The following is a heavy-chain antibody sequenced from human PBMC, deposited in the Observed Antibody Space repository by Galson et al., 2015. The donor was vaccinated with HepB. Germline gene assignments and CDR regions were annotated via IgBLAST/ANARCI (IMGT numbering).Heavy chain of an antibody. CDR2: ISAHNGNT. D-gene: IGHD3-9*01. CDR1: GYSFTAYG. J-gene: IGHJ4*02. Sequence: SVKVSCKASGYSFTAYGFSWVRQAPGQGLEWMGWISAHNGNTHYAKKFHGRFTMTTDRSTSTAYMELRSLRSDDTAVYYCARDRHDIVTGYYTVDYWGQGTLVTVSS. V-gene: IGHV1-18*01. CDR3: ARDRHDIVTGYYTVDY.